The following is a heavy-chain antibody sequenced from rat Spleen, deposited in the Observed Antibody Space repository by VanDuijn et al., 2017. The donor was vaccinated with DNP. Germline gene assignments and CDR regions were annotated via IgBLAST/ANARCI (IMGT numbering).Heavy chain of an antibody. D-gene: IGHD1-4*01. V-gene: IGHV1-43*01. CDR3: ARRRLPYWYFDF. J-gene: IGHJ1*01. CDR2: INTGSGGT. Sequence: QVQLQQSGAELAKPGSSVKISCKASGYTFTTYYISWIKQTTGQDREYIGYINTGSGGTNFNEKFKGKATLTADISSSTAFMQLSSLTPDDSAVYYCARRRLPYWYFDFWGPGTMVTLSS. CDR1: GYTFTTYY.